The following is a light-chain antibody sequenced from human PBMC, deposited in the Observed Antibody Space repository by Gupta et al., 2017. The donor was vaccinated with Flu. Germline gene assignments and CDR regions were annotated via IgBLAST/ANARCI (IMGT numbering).Light chain of an antibody. CDR3: AALDDSLSGWV. Sequence: SSSNIGDDHVQWYQQYPGRAPTLLIYRNNQRPSGVPDRFSGSKSGTSASLAISGRRSEDEADYYCAALDDSLSGWVFGGGTKLTVL. CDR1: SSNIGDDH. J-gene: IGLJ3*02. CDR2: RNN. V-gene: IGLV1-47*01.